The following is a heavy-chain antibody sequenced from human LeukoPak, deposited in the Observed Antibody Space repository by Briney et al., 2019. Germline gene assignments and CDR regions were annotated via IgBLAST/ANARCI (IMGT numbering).Heavy chain of an antibody. CDR1: GGSISGYY. D-gene: IGHD6-13*01. CDR3: ARAAHYSSRNFDF. J-gene: IGHJ4*02. Sequence: SETLSLTCSVSGGSISGYYWSWIQQPPGKGLEWIGYIYNSGSTNYNPFLKSRVTISVVTSKNQLSLKLKSVTAADTAVYYCARAAHYSSRNFDFWGQGTLVTVSS. CDR2: IYNSGST. V-gene: IGHV4-59*01.